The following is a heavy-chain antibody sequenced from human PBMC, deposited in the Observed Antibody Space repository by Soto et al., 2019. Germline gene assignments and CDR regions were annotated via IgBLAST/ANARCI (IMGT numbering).Heavy chain of an antibody. D-gene: IGHD3-10*01. V-gene: IGHV1-2*02. J-gene: IGHJ5*02. CDR2: LIPIFGTP. CDR1: GGTFSDYG. CDR3: ARGPGGRGSPWWSDP. Sequence: ASVKVSCKASGGTFSDYGIHWVRQAPGQGLEWMGGLIPIFGTPNYAQKFQGRVTMTRDTSISTAYMELSRLRSDDTAVYYCARGPGGRGSPWWSDPWGQGTLVTVSS.